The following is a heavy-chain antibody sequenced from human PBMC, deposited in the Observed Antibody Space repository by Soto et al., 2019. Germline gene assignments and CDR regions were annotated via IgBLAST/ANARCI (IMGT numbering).Heavy chain of an antibody. J-gene: IGHJ4*02. D-gene: IGHD3-3*01. CDR1: GGSFSGYD. V-gene: IGHV4-34*01. CDR3: ASAGYDFWSGLYYFDY. Sequence: SETLSLTCAVYGGSFSGYDWSWIRQPPGKGLEWIGEINHSGSTNYNPSLKSRVTISVDTSKNQFSLKLSSVTAADTAVYYCASAGYDFWSGLYYFDYWGQGTLVTVSS. CDR2: INHSGST.